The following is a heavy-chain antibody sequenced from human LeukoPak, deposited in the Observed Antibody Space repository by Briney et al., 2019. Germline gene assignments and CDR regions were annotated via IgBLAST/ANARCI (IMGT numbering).Heavy chain of an antibody. CDR1: GFTLSSYA. V-gene: IGHV3-64D*09. CDR3: VKAGASSSWEVYYYYYGMDV. D-gene: IGHD6-13*01. CDR2: ISSNGGST. Sequence: TGGSLRLSCSASGFTLSSYAMHWVRQAPGKGLEYVSAISSNGGSTYYADSVKGRFTISRDNSKNTLYLQMSSLRAEDTAVYYCVKAGASSSWEVYYYYYGMDVWGQGTTVTVSS. J-gene: IGHJ6*02.